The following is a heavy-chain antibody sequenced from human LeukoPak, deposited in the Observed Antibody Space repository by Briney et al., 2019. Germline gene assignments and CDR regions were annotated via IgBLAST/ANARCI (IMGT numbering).Heavy chain of an antibody. D-gene: IGHD1-26*01. CDR2: INQDGSEK. V-gene: IGHV3-7*05. CDR3: ARARGGSNSDY. J-gene: IGHJ4*02. Sequence: EGSLRLSCAASGFTFSSYWMRWVRQAPGKGLDWVASINQDGSEKYYVDSVKGRFTISRDNAKNSLYLQMNSLRADDTAVYYCARARGGSNSDYWGQGTLVTVSS. CDR1: GFTFSSYW.